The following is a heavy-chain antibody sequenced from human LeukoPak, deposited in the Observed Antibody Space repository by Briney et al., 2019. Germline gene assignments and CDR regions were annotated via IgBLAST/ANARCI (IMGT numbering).Heavy chain of an antibody. CDR2: IRYDGSNK. Sequence: PGGSLRLSCAASGFTFSSYGMHWVRQAPGKGLEWVAFIRYDGSNKYYADSVKGRFTISRDNSKNTLYLQMNSLRAEDTAVYYCAKDIGLSPQRHDCFDYWGQGTLVTVSS. CDR3: AKDIGLSPQRHDCFDY. CDR1: GFTFSSYG. V-gene: IGHV3-30*02. D-gene: IGHD6-25*01. J-gene: IGHJ4*02.